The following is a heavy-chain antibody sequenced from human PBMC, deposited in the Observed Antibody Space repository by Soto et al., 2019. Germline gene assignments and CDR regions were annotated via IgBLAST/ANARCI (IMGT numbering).Heavy chain of an antibody. CDR3: ARDGWNYHFDY. CDR1: GGSISSGDYY. D-gene: IGHD1-7*01. J-gene: IGHJ4*02. CDR2: IYYSGST. V-gene: IGHV4-30-4*01. Sequence: SETLSLTCTVSGGSISSGDYYWSWIRQPPGKGLEWIGYIYYSGSTYYNPSLKSRVTISVDTSKNQFSLKLSSVTAADTAVYYCARDGWNYHFDYWGQGTLVTVSS.